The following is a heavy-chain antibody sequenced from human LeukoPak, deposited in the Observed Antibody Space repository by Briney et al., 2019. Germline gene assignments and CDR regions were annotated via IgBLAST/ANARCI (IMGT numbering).Heavy chain of an antibody. V-gene: IGHV1-8*03. J-gene: IGHJ4*02. D-gene: IGHD2-21*02. Sequence: ASVKVSCKASGYTFTSYDINWVRQAPGQGLEWMGWMNPNSGNTGYAQKFQGRVTITRNTSISTAYMEMSSLRAEDTAVYYCAKDFVVVPGNVNYFDYWGQGTLVTVSS. CDR3: AKDFVVVPGNVNYFDY. CDR1: GYTFTSYD. CDR2: MNPNSGNT.